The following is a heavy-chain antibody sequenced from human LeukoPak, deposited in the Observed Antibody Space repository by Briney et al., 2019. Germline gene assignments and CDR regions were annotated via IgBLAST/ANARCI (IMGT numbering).Heavy chain of an antibody. V-gene: IGHV3-9*01. J-gene: IGHJ4*02. CDR1: GFTFDGYA. CDR2: ISWNSGSI. CDR3: AKDDSSSWYSPAD. D-gene: IGHD6-13*01. Sequence: PGGSLRLSCAASGFTFDGYAMHRVRQAPGKGLEWVSGISWNSGSIGYADSVKGRFTISRDNAKNSLYLQMNSLRAEDTALYYCAKDDSSSWYSPADWGQGTLVTVSS.